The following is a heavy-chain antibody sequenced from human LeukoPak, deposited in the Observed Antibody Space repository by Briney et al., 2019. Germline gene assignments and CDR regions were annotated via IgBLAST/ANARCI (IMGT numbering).Heavy chain of an antibody. D-gene: IGHD6-13*01. V-gene: IGHV3-11*01. Sequence: GGSLRLSCAASGFTFSDYYMSWIRQAPGKGLEWVSYISSSGSTIYYADSVKGRFTISRDNAKNSLYLQMNSLRAEDTAVYYCASRWGSSSWYELNNWGQGTLVTVSS. CDR1: GFTFSDYY. CDR2: ISSSGSTI. CDR3: ASRWGSSSWYELNN. J-gene: IGHJ4*02.